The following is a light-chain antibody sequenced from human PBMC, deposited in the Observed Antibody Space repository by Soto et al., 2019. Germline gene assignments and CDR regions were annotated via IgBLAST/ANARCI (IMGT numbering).Light chain of an antibody. CDR3: QQSSIWPRT. CDR2: GAS. J-gene: IGKJ1*01. Sequence: VMTQSTATLSVSPGERATLSCRASESVSSNLAWYQQRPGQAPRLLIYGASTRAAGISARFSGSGSGTEFTLTISSLQSENFAVYYCQQSSIWPRTFGQGTKVDIK. V-gene: IGKV3-15*01. CDR1: ESVSSN.